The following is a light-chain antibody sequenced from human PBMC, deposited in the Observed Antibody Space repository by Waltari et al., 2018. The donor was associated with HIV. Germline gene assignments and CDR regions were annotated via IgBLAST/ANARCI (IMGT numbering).Light chain of an antibody. Sequence: QPVPTHPPPASVTPRQSATLSCSGRISHIVSNTLNWYQQLPGTAPKLLIYSNNQRPSGVPDRLSGSKSGTSDSLAISGLQSEDEANYYCAAWDDSLIGPVFGGGTKLTVL. CDR1: ISHIVSNT. J-gene: IGLJ3*02. CDR3: AAWDDSLIGPV. CDR2: SNN. V-gene: IGLV1-44*01.